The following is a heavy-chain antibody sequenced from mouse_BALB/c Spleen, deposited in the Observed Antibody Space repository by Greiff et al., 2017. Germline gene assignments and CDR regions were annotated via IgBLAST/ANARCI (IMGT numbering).Heavy chain of an antibody. Sequence: EVMLVESGGGLVQPGGSRKLSCAASGFTFSSFGMHWVRQAPEKGLEWVAYISSGGGSTYYPDTVKGRFTISRDNAKNTLYLQMSSLKSEDTAMYYCARDYYGSWDYWGQGTSVTVSS. J-gene: IGHJ4*01. CDR2: ISSGGGST. D-gene: IGHD1-1*01. CDR3: ARDYYGSWDY. V-gene: IGHV5-17*03. CDR1: GFTFSSFG.